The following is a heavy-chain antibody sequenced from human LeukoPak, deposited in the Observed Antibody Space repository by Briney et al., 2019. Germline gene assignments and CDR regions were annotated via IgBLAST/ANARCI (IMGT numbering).Heavy chain of an antibody. CDR3: AKALSVLPSAALDP. D-gene: IGHD3-10*01. J-gene: IGHJ5*02. V-gene: IGHV3-53*01. CDR2: IYSGGST. Sequence: GGSLRLSCAASGFTVSSNYMSWVRQAPGKGLEWVSVIYSGGSTYYADSVKGRFTISRDNSKNTLYLQMNSLRAEDTALYHCAKALSVLPSAALDPWGQGTLVTVSS. CDR1: GFTVSSNY.